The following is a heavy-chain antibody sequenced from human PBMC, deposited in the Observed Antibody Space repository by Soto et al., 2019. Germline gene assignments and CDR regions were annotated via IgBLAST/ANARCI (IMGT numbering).Heavy chain of an antibody. CDR1: GFSLSNARMG. D-gene: IGHD6-19*01. V-gene: IGHV2-26*01. CDR2: IFSNDEK. J-gene: IGHJ4*02. Sequence: SGPTLVNPTETLTLTCTVSGFSLSNARMGVSWIRQPPGKALEWLAHIFSNDEKSYSTSLKSRLTISKDTSKSQVVLTMTNMDPVDTATYYCARMVSPYSSGWYLDYWGQGTLVTVS. CDR3: ARMVSPYSSGWYLDY.